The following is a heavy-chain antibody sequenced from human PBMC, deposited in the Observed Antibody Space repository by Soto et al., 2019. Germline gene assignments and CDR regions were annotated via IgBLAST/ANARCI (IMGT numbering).Heavy chain of an antibody. CDR3: LSSSDV. Sequence: EGHLVESGGDLVKPGGSLRLSCAASGINFNNAWMSWVRQAPGKGLEWVARIKSKTAGETRDYATPVKGRFIISRDDSTSTAYLKMNSLKTDDTAVYYCLSSSDVWGQGTTVIVSS. CDR1: GINFNNAW. CDR2: IKSKTAGETR. J-gene: IGHJ6*02. V-gene: IGHV3-15*01.